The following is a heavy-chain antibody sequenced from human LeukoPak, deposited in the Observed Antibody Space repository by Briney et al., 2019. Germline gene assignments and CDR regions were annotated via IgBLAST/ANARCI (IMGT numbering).Heavy chain of an antibody. Sequence: SQTLSLTCTVSGGSISSGGYYWSWIRQHPGKGLEWIGYICYSGSTYYNPSLKSRVTISVDTSKNQFSLKLSSVTAADTAVYYCARDHSSSFDMDVWGQGTTVTVSS. V-gene: IGHV4-31*03. CDR2: ICYSGST. J-gene: IGHJ6*02. CDR1: GGSISSGGYY. CDR3: ARDHSSSFDMDV. D-gene: IGHD6-13*01.